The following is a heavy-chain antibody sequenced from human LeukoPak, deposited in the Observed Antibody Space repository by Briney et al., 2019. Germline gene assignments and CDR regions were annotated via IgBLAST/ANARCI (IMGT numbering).Heavy chain of an antibody. CDR3: AKVIPVQWELPSDHY. D-gene: IGHD1-26*01. Sequence: GGSLRLSCAASGFTFSSYAMSWVRQAPGKGLEWVSAISGSGGSSYYADSVKGRFTISRDNSKNTLYLQMNSLRAEDTAVYYCAKVIPVQWELPSDHYWGQGTLVTVSS. V-gene: IGHV3-23*01. CDR1: GFTFSSYA. CDR2: ISGSGGSS. J-gene: IGHJ4*02.